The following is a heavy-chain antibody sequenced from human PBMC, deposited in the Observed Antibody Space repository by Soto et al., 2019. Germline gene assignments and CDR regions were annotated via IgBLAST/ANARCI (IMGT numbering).Heavy chain of an antibody. CDR3: AREYISSADYYGMDV. D-gene: IGHD6-6*01. V-gene: IGHV3-33*01. CDR2: IWYDGSNK. J-gene: IGHJ6*02. CDR1: GFTFSSYG. Sequence: GGSLRLSCAASGFTFSSYGMHWVRQAPGKGLEWVAVIWYDGSNKYYADSVKGRFTISRDNSKNTLYLQMISLRAEDTAVYYCAREYISSADYYGMDVWGQGTTVTVSS.